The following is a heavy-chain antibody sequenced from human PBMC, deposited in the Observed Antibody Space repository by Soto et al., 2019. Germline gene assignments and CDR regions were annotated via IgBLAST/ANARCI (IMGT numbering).Heavy chain of an antibody. CDR3: ARERSSGAFDI. J-gene: IGHJ3*02. D-gene: IGHD1-26*01. Sequence: QVQLVQSGAEVKKPGASVKVSCKTSGYTFTSYDINWGRQATGQGHEWMGWMNPNSANTAYAQKFQGRVTMTRNNPIIAAYMELSSLRSEETAVYYCARERSSGAFDIWGQGTMVTVSS. CDR1: GYTFTSYD. V-gene: IGHV1-8*01. CDR2: MNPNSANT.